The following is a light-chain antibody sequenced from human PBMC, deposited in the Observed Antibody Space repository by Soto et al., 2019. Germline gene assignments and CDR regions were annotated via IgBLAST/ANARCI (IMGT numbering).Light chain of an antibody. CDR2: DTS. V-gene: IGKV3-15*01. J-gene: IGKJ5*01. Sequence: MTHSLGTLSVYLGERATRSCRASQSVSIHLAWYQQKPGQAPRLLIYDTSTRATGIPARFSGSGSGTEFTLTISSLQSEDFAVYYCQQYSNWPPITFGQGTRLEIK. CDR1: QSVSIH. CDR3: QQYSNWPPIT.